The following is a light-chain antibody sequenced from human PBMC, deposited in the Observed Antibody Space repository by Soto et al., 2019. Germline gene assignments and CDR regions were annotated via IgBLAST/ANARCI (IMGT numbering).Light chain of an antibody. J-gene: IGLJ1*01. CDR1: SSDVGAYKY. CDR3: TSFTTTSTHV. CDR2: EVR. Sequence: QSALTQPASVSGSPGESITISCTGTSSDVGAYKYVSWYQQHPGKAPKLIIYEVRYRPSGISKRFSGSKSGNTASLTISGLQAEDEADYYCTSFTTTSTHVFGTGTKVTVL. V-gene: IGLV2-14*01.